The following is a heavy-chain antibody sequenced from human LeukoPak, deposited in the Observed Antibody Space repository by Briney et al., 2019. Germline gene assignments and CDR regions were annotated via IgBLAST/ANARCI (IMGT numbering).Heavy chain of an antibody. Sequence: PGGSLRLSCAVSGFSFSSYDMHWVRQPAGKGLEWVSGIGTAGDSYYAGSVKGRFTISRENSKNSLYLQMNSLRAGDTAVYYCVRGGDEGFDPWGQGTLVTVSS. CDR1: GFSFSSYD. CDR2: IGTAGDS. D-gene: IGHD3-10*01. CDR3: VRGGDEGFDP. J-gene: IGHJ5*02. V-gene: IGHV3-13*01.